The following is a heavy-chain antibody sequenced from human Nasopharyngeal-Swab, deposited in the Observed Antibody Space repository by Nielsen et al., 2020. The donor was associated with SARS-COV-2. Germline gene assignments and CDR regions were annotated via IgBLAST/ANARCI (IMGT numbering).Heavy chain of an antibody. J-gene: IGHJ4*02. CDR2: ISYDGSK. Sequence: GGSLRLSCAASGFTFSSYGMHWVRQAPGKGLEWVAVISYDGSKYYADSVKGRFTISRDNSKNTLYLQMNSLRAEDTAVYYCANSGIAVAGTMYWGQGTLVTVSS. CDR1: GFTFSSYG. CDR3: ANSGIAVAGTMY. V-gene: IGHV3-30*18. D-gene: IGHD6-19*01.